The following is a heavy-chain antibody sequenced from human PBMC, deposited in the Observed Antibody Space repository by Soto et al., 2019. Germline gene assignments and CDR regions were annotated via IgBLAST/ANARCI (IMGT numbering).Heavy chain of an antibody. CDR1: GGTFSSYT. CDR2: IIPILGIA. D-gene: IGHD3-10*01. J-gene: IGHJ5*02. Sequence: QVQLVQSGAEVKKPGSSVKVSCKASGGTFSSYTISWVRQAPGQGLEWMGRIIPILGIANYAQKFQGRVTLPADKPTSTAYMELSSLRSEDTAVYYCASGMVRENWFDPWGQGTLVTVSS. CDR3: ASGMVRENWFDP. V-gene: IGHV1-69*02.